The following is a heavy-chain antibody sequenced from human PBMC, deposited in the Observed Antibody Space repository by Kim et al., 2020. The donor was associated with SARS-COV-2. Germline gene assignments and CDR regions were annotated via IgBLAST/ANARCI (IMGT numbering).Heavy chain of an antibody. Sequence: GGSLRLSCAASGFTFSSYWMHWVRQAPGKGLVWVSRINSDGSSTSYADSVNGRFTISRDNAKNTLYLQMNSLRAEDTAVYYCARASGGLWFGELLSGYYYGMDVWGQGTTVTVSS. J-gene: IGHJ6*02. V-gene: IGHV3-74*01. CDR3: ARASGGLWFGELLSGYYYGMDV. D-gene: IGHD3-10*01. CDR1: GFTFSSYW. CDR2: INSDGSST.